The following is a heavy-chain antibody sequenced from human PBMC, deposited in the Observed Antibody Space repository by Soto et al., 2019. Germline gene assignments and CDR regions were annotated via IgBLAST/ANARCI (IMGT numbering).Heavy chain of an antibody. CDR1: GGTFSSYA. CDR2: IIPIFGTA. CDR3: ARVGGYNWNERGFGLNY. D-gene: IGHD1-1*01. Sequence: QVQLVQSGAEVKKPGSSVKVSCKASGGTFSSYAISWVRQAPGQGLEWMGGIIPIFGTANYAQKFQGRVTITADESTSTAYMELSSRRSEDTAVYYCARVGGYNWNERGFGLNYWGQGTLVTVSS. V-gene: IGHV1-69*01. J-gene: IGHJ4*02.